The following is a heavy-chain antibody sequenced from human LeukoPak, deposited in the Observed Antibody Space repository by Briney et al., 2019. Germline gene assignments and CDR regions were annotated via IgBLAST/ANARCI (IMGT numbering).Heavy chain of an antibody. CDR1: GYTFTGYY. V-gene: IGHV1-2*02. J-gene: IGHJ4*02. CDR3: ARDSSGPRPDQLDY. Sequence: ASVKVSCKASGYTFTGYYMHWVRQAPGQGLEWMGWINPNSGGTNYAQKFQGRVTMTRGTSISTAYMELSRLRSGDTAVYYCARDSSGPRPDQLDYWGQGTLVTVSS. D-gene: IGHD3-22*01. CDR2: INPNSGGT.